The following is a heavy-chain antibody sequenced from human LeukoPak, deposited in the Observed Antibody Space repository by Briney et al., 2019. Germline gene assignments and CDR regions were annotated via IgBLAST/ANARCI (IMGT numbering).Heavy chain of an antibody. CDR1: GFTFSNYG. J-gene: IGHJ4*02. D-gene: IGHD3-3*02. CDR2: IWYDGSNK. V-gene: IGHV3-33*01. CDR3: ATAGAISAY. Sequence: GGSLRLSCAASGFTFSNYGMHWVRQAPGKGLEWVALIWYDGSNKYYADSVKGRFTISRDNSKNTLYLQMNSLRAEDTAVYYCATAGAISAYWGQGTLVTVSS.